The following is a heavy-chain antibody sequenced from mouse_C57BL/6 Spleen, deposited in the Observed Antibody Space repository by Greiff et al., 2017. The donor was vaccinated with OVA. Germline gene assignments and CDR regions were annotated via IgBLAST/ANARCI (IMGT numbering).Heavy chain of an antibody. CDR3: ARSLTGTDYAMDY. CDR2: IDPSDSET. D-gene: IGHD4-1*01. J-gene: IGHJ4*01. Sequence: QVQLKQSGAELVRPGSSVKLSCKASGYTFTSYWMHWVKQRPIQGLEWIGNIDPSDSETHYNQKFKDKATLTVDKSSSTAYMQLSSLTSEDSAVYYCARSLTGTDYAMDYWGQGTSVTVSS. CDR1: GYTFTSYW. V-gene: IGHV1-52*01.